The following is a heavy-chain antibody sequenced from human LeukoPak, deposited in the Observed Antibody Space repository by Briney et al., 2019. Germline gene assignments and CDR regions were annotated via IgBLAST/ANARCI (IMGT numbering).Heavy chain of an antibody. V-gene: IGHV1-46*01. Sequence: ASVKVSCKASGYTFTNFYMHWVRQAPGQGPEWMGRIDPSGGSTYYAQKFQGRVTMTRDTSTSTVYMGLSSLRSEDTTVYYCARIGRRPSDAFDIWGRGTVVTVSS. CDR2: IDPSGGST. D-gene: IGHD1-1*01. J-gene: IGHJ3*02. CDR3: ARIGRRPSDAFDI. CDR1: GYTFTNFY.